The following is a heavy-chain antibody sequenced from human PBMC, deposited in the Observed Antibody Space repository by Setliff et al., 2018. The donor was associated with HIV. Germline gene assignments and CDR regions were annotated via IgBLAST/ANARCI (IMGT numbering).Heavy chain of an antibody. CDR2: IYHSGST. CDR3: ATYYIAVAGTFPY. V-gene: IGHV4-4*02. Sequence: SETLSLTCAASGGSISSSNWWSWVRQPPGKGLEWIGEIYHSGSTNYNPSLKSRVTITVDESKNQFSLKLSSVTAADTAVYYCATYYIAVAGTFPYWGQGTLVTVSS. J-gene: IGHJ4*02. D-gene: IGHD6-19*01. CDR1: GGSISSSNW.